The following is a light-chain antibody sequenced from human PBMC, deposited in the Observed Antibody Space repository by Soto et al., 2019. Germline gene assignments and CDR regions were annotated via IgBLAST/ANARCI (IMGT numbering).Light chain of an antibody. V-gene: IGLV2-14*01. J-gene: IGLJ1*01. CDR2: QLT. CDR1: SSDLAIYNY. CDR3: SSYTDSSCYV. Sequence: QSALTQPASVSGSPGHSITISCTGTSSDLAIYNYVSWYQQHPGKAPKLMIYQLTNRPSGVSNRSSDSRSGNTASLSISGLQAEGVADYYCSSYTDSSCYVVGTGTEVT.